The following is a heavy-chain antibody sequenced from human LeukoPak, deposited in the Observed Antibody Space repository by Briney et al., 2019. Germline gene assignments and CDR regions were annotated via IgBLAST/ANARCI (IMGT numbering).Heavy chain of an antibody. J-gene: IGHJ4*02. CDR1: GYTFTGYY. Sequence: ASVKVSCKASGYTFTGYYMHWVRQAPGQGLEWMGWINPNRGGTNYAQEFQGRVTMTRDTSISTAYMELSRLRSDDTAVYFCARLTVTTTDYWGQGTRVTVSS. CDR3: ARLTVTTTDY. CDR2: INPNRGGT. V-gene: IGHV1-2*02. D-gene: IGHD4-17*01.